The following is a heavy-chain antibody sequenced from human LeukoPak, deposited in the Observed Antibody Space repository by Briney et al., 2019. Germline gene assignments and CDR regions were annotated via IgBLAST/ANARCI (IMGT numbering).Heavy chain of an antibody. J-gene: IGHJ4*02. Sequence: SETLSLTCAVYGGSFSGYYWSWIRQPPGKGLGWIGEINHSGSTNYNPSLKSRVTISVDTSKNQFSLKLSSVTAADTAVYYCARDDVVVAAAFDYWGQGTLVTVSS. CDR3: ARDDVVVAAAFDY. V-gene: IGHV4-34*01. D-gene: IGHD2-15*01. CDR1: GGSFSGYY. CDR2: INHSGST.